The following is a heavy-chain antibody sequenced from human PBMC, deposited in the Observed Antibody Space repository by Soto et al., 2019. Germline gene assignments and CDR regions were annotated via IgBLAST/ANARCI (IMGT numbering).Heavy chain of an antibody. CDR1: GYTFTSYG. Sequence: QVQLVQSGAEVKKPGASVKVSCKASGYTFTSYGISWVRQAPGQGLEWMGWISAYNGNTNYAQKLQGRVTMTTDTSTSTAYMELRSVRSDDTAVYYCARDRYCTNGVCYKRYDYWGQGTLVTVSS. J-gene: IGHJ4*02. CDR2: ISAYNGNT. V-gene: IGHV1-18*04. CDR3: ARDRYCTNGVCYKRYDY. D-gene: IGHD2-8*01.